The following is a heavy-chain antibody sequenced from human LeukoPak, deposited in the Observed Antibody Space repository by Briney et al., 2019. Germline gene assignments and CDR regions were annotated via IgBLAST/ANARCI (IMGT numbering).Heavy chain of an antibody. V-gene: IGHV4-59*10. Sequence: SETLSLTCAVYGGSFSSYYWSWIRQPAGKGLEWIGRIYTSGSTNYNPSLKSRVAMSVDTSKNQFSLKLSSVTAADTAVYYCARGYGDGIDYWGQGTLVTVSS. D-gene: IGHD4-17*01. CDR3: ARGYGDGIDY. J-gene: IGHJ4*02. CDR2: IYTSGST. CDR1: GGSFSSYY.